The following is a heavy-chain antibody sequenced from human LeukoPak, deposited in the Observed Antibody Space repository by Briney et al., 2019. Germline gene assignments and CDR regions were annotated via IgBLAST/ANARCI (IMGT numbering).Heavy chain of an antibody. Sequence: GGSLRLSCAASGFSFRSCWMHWVRQAPGKELVWVSRINGDGSTTNYADSVRGRFTISRDNAKNTLYLQMNSLRADDSAVYFCASLVGGYYPPVEPFDVWGQGTMVTVSS. CDR1: GFSFRSCW. J-gene: IGHJ3*01. CDR2: INGDGSTT. CDR3: ASLVGGYYPPVEPFDV. D-gene: IGHD3-3*01. V-gene: IGHV3-74*01.